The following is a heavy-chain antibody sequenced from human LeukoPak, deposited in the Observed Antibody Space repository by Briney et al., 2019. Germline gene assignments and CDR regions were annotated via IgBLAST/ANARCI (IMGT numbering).Heavy chain of an antibody. CDR3: ARTYGDYVYILGY. CDR1: GFTFSSYG. J-gene: IGHJ4*02. Sequence: GGSLRLSCAASGFTFSSYGMSWVRQAPGKGLEWVSAISGSGGSTYYADSVKGRFTISRDISKNTVYLQMNSLRAEDTAVYCCARTYGDYVYILGYWGQGTLVTVSS. CDR2: ISGSGGST. V-gene: IGHV3-23*01. D-gene: IGHD4-17*01.